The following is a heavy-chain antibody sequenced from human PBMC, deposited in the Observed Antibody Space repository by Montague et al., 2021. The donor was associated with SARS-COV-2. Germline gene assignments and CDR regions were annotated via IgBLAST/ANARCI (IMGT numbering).Heavy chain of an antibody. CDR1: GGSISSSSYY. CDR2: IYYSGST. Sequence: SETLSLTCTISGGSISSSSYYWGWIRQPPGKGLEWIGSIYYSGSTYYNPSLKSRVTISVDTSKNQFSLKLSSVTAADTAVYYCARQVMGEVTTFQAIRDGLDVWGQGTMVTVSS. CDR3: ARQVMGEVTTFQAIRDGLDV. J-gene: IGHJ6*02. V-gene: IGHV4-39*01. D-gene: IGHD2/OR15-2a*01.